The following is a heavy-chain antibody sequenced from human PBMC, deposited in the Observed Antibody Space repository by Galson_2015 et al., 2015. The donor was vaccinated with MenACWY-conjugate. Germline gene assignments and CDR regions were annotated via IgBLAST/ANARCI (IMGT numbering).Heavy chain of an antibody. Sequence: SLRLSCAASGFIFNGYSMNWVRQAPGKRLEWVANIKYDGSEEYYLGSVKGRFTISRDSAKNSLYLQMNSQRAGDTAVYYCARHVAGGFVWSHGPPVSGSS. J-gene: IGHJ4*01. D-gene: IGHD3-10*01. CDR1: GFIFNGYS. CDR3: ARHVAGGFV. V-gene: IGHV3-7*01. CDR2: IKYDGSEE.